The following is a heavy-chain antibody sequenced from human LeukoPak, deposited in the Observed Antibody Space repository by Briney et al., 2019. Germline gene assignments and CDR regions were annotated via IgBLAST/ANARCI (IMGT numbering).Heavy chain of an antibody. CDR2: ISYDGSNK. Sequence: GGSLRLSCAASGFTFSSCAMHWVRQAPGKGLEWVAVISYDGSNKYYADSVKGRFTISRDNSKNTLYLQMNSLRAEDTAVYYCASPMWSGYLSYFDYWGQGTLVTVSS. D-gene: IGHD3-3*01. J-gene: IGHJ4*02. CDR1: GFTFSSCA. CDR3: ASPMWSGYLSYFDY. V-gene: IGHV3-30-3*01.